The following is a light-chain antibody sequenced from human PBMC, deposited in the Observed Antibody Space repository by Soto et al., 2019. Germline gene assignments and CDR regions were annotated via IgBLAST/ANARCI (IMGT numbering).Light chain of an antibody. CDR1: QNIDNK. CDR3: QQFHYWWT. Sequence: EIVLTQSPGTLSLSPGERATLSCGASQNIDNKLVWYQQKPGQVPRLLIYDASTRATGIPARFSGSGSGTEFTLTISSLQSEDFAFYYCQQFHYWWTFGQGTKVDIK. V-gene: IGKV3-15*01. J-gene: IGKJ1*01. CDR2: DAS.